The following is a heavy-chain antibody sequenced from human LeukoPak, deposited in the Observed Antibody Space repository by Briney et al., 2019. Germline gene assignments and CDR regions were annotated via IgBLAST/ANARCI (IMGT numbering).Heavy chain of an antibody. CDR2: ISGSGGST. J-gene: IGHJ3*02. V-gene: IGHV3-23*01. CDR1: GFTFSSYA. CDR3: AKDHSLPRYYYDSSGDAFDI. Sequence: GGSLRLSCAAYGFTFSSYAMSWVRQAPGKGLEWVSAISGSGGSTYYADSVKGQFTISRDNSKNTLYLQMNSLRAEDTAVYYCAKDHSLPRYYYDSSGDAFDIWGQGTMVTVSS. D-gene: IGHD3-22*01.